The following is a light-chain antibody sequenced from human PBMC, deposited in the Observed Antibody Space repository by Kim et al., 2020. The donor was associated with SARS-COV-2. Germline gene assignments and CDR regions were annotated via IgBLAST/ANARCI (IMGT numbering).Light chain of an antibody. CDR3: QQRGNWPPALT. V-gene: IGKV3-11*01. CDR1: PSVISN. J-gene: IGKJ4*01. Sequence: PGERATLSCRAGPSVISNLAWYQQKPGQAPRLLIYDAAIRAAGIPDRFSGSGSGTDFTLTIGSLAPEDFAVYYCQQRGNWPPALTFGGGTKVDIK. CDR2: DAA.